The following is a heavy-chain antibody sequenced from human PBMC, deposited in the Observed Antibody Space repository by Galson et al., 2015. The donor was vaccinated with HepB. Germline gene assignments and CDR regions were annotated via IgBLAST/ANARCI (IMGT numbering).Heavy chain of an antibody. J-gene: IGHJ3*02. CDR3: ARLCVLRFLEWPDAFDI. CDR1: GGSISSYY. V-gene: IGHV4-59*08. D-gene: IGHD3-3*01. Sequence: ETLSLTCTVSGGSISSYYWSWIRQPPGKGLEWIGYNYYSGSTNYNPSLKSRVTISVDTSKNQFSLKLSSVTAADTAVYYCARLCVLRFLEWPDAFDIWGPGTMVTVSS. CDR2: NYYSGST.